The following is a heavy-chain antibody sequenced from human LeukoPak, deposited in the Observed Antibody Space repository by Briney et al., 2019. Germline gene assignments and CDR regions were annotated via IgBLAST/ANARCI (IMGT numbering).Heavy chain of an antibody. D-gene: IGHD3-10*01. CDR1: GYTFTSYD. CDR3: ARAATMVRGVIRYYYYYGMDV. V-gene: IGHV1-8*01. Sequence: ASVKVSCKASGYTFTSYDINWVRQATGQGLEWMGWMNPNSGNTGYAQKFQGRVTMTRNTSISTAYTELSSLRSEDTAVYYCARAATMVRGVIRYYYYYGMDVWGQGTTVTVSS. CDR2: MNPNSGNT. J-gene: IGHJ6*02.